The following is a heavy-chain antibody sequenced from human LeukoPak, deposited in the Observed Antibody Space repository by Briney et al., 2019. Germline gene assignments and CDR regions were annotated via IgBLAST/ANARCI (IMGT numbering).Heavy chain of an antibody. CDR2: ISSSGSTI. CDR3: ARVLGMDPPYYYYYYMDV. D-gene: IGHD7-27*01. CDR1: GFTFSSYE. V-gene: IGHV3-48*03. Sequence: PGGSLRLSCAASGFTFSSYEMNWVRQAPGKGLEWVSYISSSGSTIYYADSVKGRFTISRDNAKNSLYLQMNSLRAEDTAVYYCARVLGMDPPYYYYYYMDVWGRGTTVTVSS. J-gene: IGHJ6*03.